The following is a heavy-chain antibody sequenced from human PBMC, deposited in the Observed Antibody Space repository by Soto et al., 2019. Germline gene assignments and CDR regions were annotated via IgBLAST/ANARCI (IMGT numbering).Heavy chain of an antibody. D-gene: IGHD4-4*01. CDR3: AKQRDGNSFRYFDY. V-gene: IGHV4-39*01. CDR2: IYYSGST. CDR1: GGSITSIIYY. Sequence: SDTLSLTCTVSGGSITSIIYYWGWIRQPPGKGLEWTGNIYYSGSTYYNPSLKSRVTISVDTSKNQFSLNLNSVTAADTAVYYCAKQRDGNSFRYFDYWGQGTLVTVSS. J-gene: IGHJ4*02.